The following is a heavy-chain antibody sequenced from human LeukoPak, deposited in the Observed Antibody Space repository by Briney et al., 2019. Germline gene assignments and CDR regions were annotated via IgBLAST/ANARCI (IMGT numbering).Heavy chain of an antibody. V-gene: IGHV1-2*02. CDR2: FNPNSGGT. CDR3: ARGGGTISGVVDY. Sequence: GASVKVSCKASGYTFTGYSIHWVRQAPGQGLEWMGWFNPNSGGTNYAQKFQDRVTMTSDTPINTAYMELSRLRFDDTAVYYCARGGGTISGVVDYWGQGTLVTVSS. CDR1: GYTFTGYS. J-gene: IGHJ4*02. D-gene: IGHD3-3*01.